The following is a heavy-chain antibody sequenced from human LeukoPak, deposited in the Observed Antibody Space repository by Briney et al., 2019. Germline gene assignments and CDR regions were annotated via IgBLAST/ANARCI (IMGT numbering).Heavy chain of an antibody. V-gene: IGHV6-1*01. CDR2: TYYRSKWYI. CDR1: GNSVSSNSAA. CDR3: ARVGGHYNWNGRAFDI. Sequence: SQTLSLTCAISGNSVSSNSAAWHWIRQSPSRGLEWLGRTYYRSKWYIDYAVSVKSRVTIDPDTSKNQFSLQLNSVTAADTAVYYCARVGGHYNWNGRAFDIWGQGTMVTVSS. J-gene: IGHJ3*02. D-gene: IGHD1-20*01.